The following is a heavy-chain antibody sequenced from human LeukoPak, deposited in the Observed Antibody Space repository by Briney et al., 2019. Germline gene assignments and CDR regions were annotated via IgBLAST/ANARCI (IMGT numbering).Heavy chain of an antibody. Sequence: AGGSLRLSCEASGFTFGTYGMTWVRQAPGKGLTWVSGITGSSTWTYYADSVRGRFTISRDNSKNTLHLQMNNLTADDTAIYYCARELVSLGTGYFDLWGRGTLVTVSS. J-gene: IGHJ2*01. CDR2: ITGSSTWT. CDR3: ARELVSLGTGYFDL. V-gene: IGHV3-23*01. D-gene: IGHD7-27*01. CDR1: GFTFGTYG.